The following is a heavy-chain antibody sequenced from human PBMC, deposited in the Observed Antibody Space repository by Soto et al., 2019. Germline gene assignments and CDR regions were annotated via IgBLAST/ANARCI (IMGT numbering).Heavy chain of an antibody. CDR1: GFTFSSYG. D-gene: IGHD2-15*01. Sequence: QVQLVESGGGVVQPGRSLRLSCAASGFTFSSYGMHWVRQAPGKGLEWVAVISYDGSNKYYADSVKGRFTISRDNSKNTLYLQMNSLRAEDTAVYYCAKEGAYCSGGSCSRFGGFDYWGQGTLVTVSS. V-gene: IGHV3-30*18. J-gene: IGHJ4*02. CDR3: AKEGAYCSGGSCSRFGGFDY. CDR2: ISYDGSNK.